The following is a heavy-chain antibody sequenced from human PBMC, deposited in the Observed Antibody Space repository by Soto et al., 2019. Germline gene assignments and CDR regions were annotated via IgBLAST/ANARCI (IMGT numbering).Heavy chain of an antibody. CDR2: ISWNSGSL. CDR3: XXVXXGYVFDF. V-gene: IGHV3-9*01. D-gene: IGHD5-12*01. Sequence: EVQLVESGGGLVQPGRSLRLSCAASGFTFDDYAMHWVRQAPGKGLEWVSGISWNSGSLDYADSVKGRFTVSRDNAKXXXYLQMNSXRAXXXXXXXXXXVXXGYVFDFWGQGALVSVSS. J-gene: IGHJ4*02. CDR1: GFTFDDYA.